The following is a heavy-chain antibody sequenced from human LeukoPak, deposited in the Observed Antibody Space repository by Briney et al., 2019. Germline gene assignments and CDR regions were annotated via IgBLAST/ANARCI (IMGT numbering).Heavy chain of an antibody. Sequence: PSETLSLTCAVYGGSFSGYYWRWIRQPPGKGLEWIGEINHSGSTNYNPSLKSRVTISVDTSKNQFSLKLSSVTAADTAVYYCARGPLVWLRGRGYNWFDPWGQGTLVTVSS. CDR3: ARGPLVWLRGRGYNWFDP. J-gene: IGHJ5*02. V-gene: IGHV4-34*01. D-gene: IGHD5-12*01. CDR2: INHSGST. CDR1: GGSFSGYY.